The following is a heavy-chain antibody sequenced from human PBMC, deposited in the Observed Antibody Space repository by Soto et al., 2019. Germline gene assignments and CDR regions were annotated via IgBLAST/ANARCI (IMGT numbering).Heavy chain of an antibody. J-gene: IGHJ4*02. D-gene: IGHD2-15*01. CDR1: GGSISSYY. Sequence: SETLSLTCTVSGGSISSYYWSWIRQPPGKGLEWIGYIYYSGSTNYNPSLKSRVTISVDTSKDQFSLKLSSVTAADTAVYYCAREYCSGGSCYDYFDYWGQGTLVTVLL. CDR2: IYYSGST. V-gene: IGHV4-59*01. CDR3: AREYCSGGSCYDYFDY.